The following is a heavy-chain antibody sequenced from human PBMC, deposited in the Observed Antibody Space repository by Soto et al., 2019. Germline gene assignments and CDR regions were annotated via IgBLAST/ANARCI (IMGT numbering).Heavy chain of an antibody. V-gene: IGHV3-30-3*01. CDR3: ARALRIQLWLGLDY. CDR1: VFTFSSYA. CDR2: ISYDGSNK. J-gene: IGHJ4*02. Sequence: GSLRLCGAASVFTFSSYAMHWVREAPGKGLEWVAVISYDGSNKYYADSVKGRFTISRDNSKNTLYLQMNSLRAEDTAVYYCARALRIQLWLGLDYWGQGTLVTVSS. D-gene: IGHD5-18*01.